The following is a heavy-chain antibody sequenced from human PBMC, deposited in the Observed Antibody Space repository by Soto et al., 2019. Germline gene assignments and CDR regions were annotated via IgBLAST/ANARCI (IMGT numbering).Heavy chain of an antibody. D-gene: IGHD2-15*01. CDR2: INPNSGGT. Sequence: QVQLVQSGAEVKKPGASVKVSCKASGYTFTGYYMHWVRQAPGQGLEWMGWINPNSGGTNYAQKFQGWVTMTRDTSISTAYMELSRLSSDDTAVYYCAREGPREYCSGGSCYSHYYSYMDVWGKGTTVTVSS. J-gene: IGHJ6*03. CDR3: AREGPREYCSGGSCYSHYYSYMDV. CDR1: GYTFTGYY. V-gene: IGHV1-2*04.